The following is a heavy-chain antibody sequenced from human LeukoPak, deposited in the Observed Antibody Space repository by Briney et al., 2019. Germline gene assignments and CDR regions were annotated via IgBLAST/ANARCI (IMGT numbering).Heavy chain of an antibody. CDR1: GGSIRSYY. CDR2: IYYSGIT. V-gene: IGHV4-59*01. J-gene: IGHJ5*02. Sequence: PSETLSLTCTVSGGSIRSYYWNWIRQPPGKGLEWIGYIYYSGITNYNPSLKSRVTISVDMSKNQFSLKLSSVTAADTAVYYCARDYAGSSSWSWFDPWGQGTLVTVSS. CDR3: ARDYAGSSSWSWFDP. D-gene: IGHD6-13*01.